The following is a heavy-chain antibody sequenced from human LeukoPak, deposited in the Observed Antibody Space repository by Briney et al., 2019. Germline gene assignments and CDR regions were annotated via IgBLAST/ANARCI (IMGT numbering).Heavy chain of an antibody. CDR1: GFTFSSYW. Sequence: SGGSLRLSCAASGFTFSSYWMQWVRHAPGEGLVWVSRINSDGSTTNYADSVKGRFTISRDNAKNTLYLQMNSLRDEDTAVYYCTRTGDYYYAYWGQGTLVTVSS. V-gene: IGHV3-74*01. CDR2: INSDGSTT. J-gene: IGHJ4*02. D-gene: IGHD3-3*01. CDR3: TRTGDYYYAY.